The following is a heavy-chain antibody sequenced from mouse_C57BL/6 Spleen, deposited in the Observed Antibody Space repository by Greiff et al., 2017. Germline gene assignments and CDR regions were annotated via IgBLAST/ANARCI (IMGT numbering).Heavy chain of an antibody. D-gene: IGHD3-2*02. Sequence: QVQLQQSGAELMKPGASVKLSCTATGYTFTGYWIEWVKQRPGHGLEWIGEILPGSGSTNYNEKFKGKATFTADTSSTTAYIQLSTLTTEDSAIYYCARSKTAQAIYYFDYWGQGTTLTVSS. CDR1: GYTFTGYW. V-gene: IGHV1-9*01. CDR3: ARSKTAQAIYYFDY. CDR2: ILPGSGST. J-gene: IGHJ2*01.